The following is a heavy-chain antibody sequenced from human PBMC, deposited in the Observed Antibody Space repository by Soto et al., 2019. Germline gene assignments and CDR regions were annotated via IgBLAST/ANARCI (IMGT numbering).Heavy chain of an antibody. CDR2: ISYDGSNK. CDR1: GFTFSSYG. CDR3: AKDYYDSSGYYHPGLFDY. V-gene: IGHV3-30*18. J-gene: IGHJ4*02. D-gene: IGHD3-22*01. Sequence: GGSLRLSCAASGFTFSSYGMHWVRQAPGKGLEWVAVISYDGSNKYYADSVKGRFTISRDNSKNTLYLQMNSLRAEDTAVYYCAKDYYDSSGYYHPGLFDYWGQGTLVTVSS.